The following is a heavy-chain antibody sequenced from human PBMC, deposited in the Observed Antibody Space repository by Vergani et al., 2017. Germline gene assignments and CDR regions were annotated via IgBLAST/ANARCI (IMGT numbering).Heavy chain of an antibody. V-gene: IGHV3-74*01. D-gene: IGHD1-14*01. J-gene: IGHJ4*02. CDR3: AREGRIDAEGTELDY. CDR1: GFTFSRRW. CDR2: VNPEGTNT. Sequence: EVQLVESGGGLVQPGGSLRLSCAASGFTFSRRWMHWVRQAPGKGLVWVSRVNPEGTNTPYADSVKGRFTISRDNAKNMMYLQLNSLRDEDTAVYYCAREGRIDAEGTELDYWGQGTLVTVSS.